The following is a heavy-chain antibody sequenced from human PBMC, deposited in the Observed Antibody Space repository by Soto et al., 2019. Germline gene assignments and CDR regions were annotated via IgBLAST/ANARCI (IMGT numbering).Heavy chain of an antibody. CDR3: ATATRRITMVRGVIITSFDP. CDR1: GYTLTELS. D-gene: IGHD3-10*01. CDR2: FDPEDGET. V-gene: IGHV1-24*01. Sequence: GASVKVSCKVSGYTLTELSMHWVRQAPGKGLEWMGGFDPEDGETIYAQKFQGRVTMTEDTSTDTAYMELSSLRSEDTAVYYCATATRRITMVRGVIITSFDPWGQGTLVTVSS. J-gene: IGHJ5*02.